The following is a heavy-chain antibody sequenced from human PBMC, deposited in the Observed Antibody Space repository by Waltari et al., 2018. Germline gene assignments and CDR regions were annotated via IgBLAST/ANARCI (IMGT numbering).Heavy chain of an antibody. Sequence: EVQLVRSGGDFRQPGRTLRLYCAASGFTFSNYAMNWVRQAPGKGLEWISHISTSGTSIYYADSVRGRFTISRDNTKNSLYLQMNSLRAEDTAVYYCMSSLISGTTLWGQGTLVTVSS. CDR1: GFTFSNYA. V-gene: IGHV3-48*03. D-gene: IGHD1-20*01. CDR2: ISTSGTSI. J-gene: IGHJ4*02. CDR3: MSSLISGTTL.